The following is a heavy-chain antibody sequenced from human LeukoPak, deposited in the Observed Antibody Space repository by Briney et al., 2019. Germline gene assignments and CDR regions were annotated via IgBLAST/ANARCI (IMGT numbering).Heavy chain of an antibody. D-gene: IGHD3-10*01. CDR1: GFTFSSYA. Sequence: GGSLRLSCAASGFTFSSYAMSWVRQAPGKGLEWVSAISGSGGSTYYADSVKGRFTISRDNSKSTLYLQMNSLRAEDTAVYYCAREINYYGSGSYYNSLDYWGQGTLVTVSS. J-gene: IGHJ4*02. V-gene: IGHV3-23*01. CDR3: AREINYYGSGSYYNSLDY. CDR2: ISGSGGST.